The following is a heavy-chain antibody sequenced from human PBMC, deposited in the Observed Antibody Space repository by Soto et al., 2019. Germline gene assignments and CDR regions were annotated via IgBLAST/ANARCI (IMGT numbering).Heavy chain of an antibody. J-gene: IGHJ4*02. V-gene: IGHV3-30-3*01. CDR1: GITFSNYA. CDR2: ITYDGGNK. D-gene: IGHD2-15*01. CDR3: AKVLSQVVAATPPHFDY. Sequence: GGSLRLSCAASGITFSNYAIHWVRQAPGKGLEWVAVITYDGGNKYFADSVKGRFTISRDNSKNTLYLQMNSLRAEDTAVYYCAKVLSQVVAATPPHFDYWGQGTLVTVSS.